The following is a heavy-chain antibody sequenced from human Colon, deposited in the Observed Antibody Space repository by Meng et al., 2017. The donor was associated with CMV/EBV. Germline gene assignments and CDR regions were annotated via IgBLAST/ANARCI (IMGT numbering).Heavy chain of an antibody. V-gene: IGHV3-21*01. D-gene: IGHD1-1*01. Sequence: GESLKISCAASGFTFSSYAMSWVRQAPGKGLEWVSSISRYSSSIYYSNSVRGRFTISRDDAENSLYLQMNSLRAEDTAFYYCARDRLEGDYSGPGFWGQGTLVTVSS. CDR3: ARDRLEGDYSGPGF. CDR1: GFTFSSYA. CDR2: ISRYSSSI. J-gene: IGHJ4*02.